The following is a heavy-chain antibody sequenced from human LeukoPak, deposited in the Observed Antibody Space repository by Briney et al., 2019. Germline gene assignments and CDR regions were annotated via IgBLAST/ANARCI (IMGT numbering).Heavy chain of an antibody. CDR3: ARGGARYWYFDL. J-gene: IGHJ2*01. V-gene: IGHV4-59*08. CDR1: GGSISSYY. D-gene: IGHD3-16*01. CDR2: IYYSGST. Sequence: SETLSLTCSVSGGSISSYYWSWIRQPPGKGLEWIGYIYYSGSTNYNPSLKSRVTISVDTSKNQFSLKLSSVTAADTAVYYCARGGARYWYFDLWGRGTLVTVSS.